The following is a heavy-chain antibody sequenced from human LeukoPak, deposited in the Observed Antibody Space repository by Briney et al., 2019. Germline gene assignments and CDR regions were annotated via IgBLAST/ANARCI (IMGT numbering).Heavy chain of an antibody. D-gene: IGHD3-10*01. CDR3: AKDRAGIVVRGEITIHLDY. V-gene: IGHV3-30-3*01. CDR2: ISNDGANK. Sequence: HPGRSLRLSCAAYGLTFSRYNMHWVRQAPGKGLEWVAVISNDGANKYYADSVKGRFTISRDNSKNTLFLQMNSLRTEDTAVYYCAKDRAGIVVRGEITIHLDYWGQGTLVTVSS. CDR1: GLTFSRYN. J-gene: IGHJ4*02.